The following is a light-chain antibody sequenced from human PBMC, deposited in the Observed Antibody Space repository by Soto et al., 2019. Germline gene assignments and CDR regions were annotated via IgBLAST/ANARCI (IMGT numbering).Light chain of an antibody. V-gene: IGKV1-5*03. CDR2: TAS. Sequence: DLQMTQSPSTLSASVGDRVTIACRASQNIYSWLAWYQQKPGKAPKSLIYTASTLESGVPSRFSGSGSGTEFTLTISSLQPDDFATYYCQQYNSYPWTFGQGTKVEIK. CDR1: QNIYSW. CDR3: QQYNSYPWT. J-gene: IGKJ1*01.